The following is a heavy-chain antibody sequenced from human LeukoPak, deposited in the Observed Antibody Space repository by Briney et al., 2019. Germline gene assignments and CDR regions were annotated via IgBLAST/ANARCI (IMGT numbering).Heavy chain of an antibody. CDR1: GYTFTSYD. V-gene: IGHV1-18*01. Sequence: ASVKVSCKASGYTFTSYDINWVRQAPGQGLEWMGWISAYNGNTNYAQKLQGRVTMTTDTSTSTAYMELRSLRSDDTAVYYCARPQPYYYDSSGGGTFDYWGQGTLVTVSS. CDR3: ARPQPYYYDSSGGGTFDY. D-gene: IGHD3-22*01. CDR2: ISAYNGNT. J-gene: IGHJ4*02.